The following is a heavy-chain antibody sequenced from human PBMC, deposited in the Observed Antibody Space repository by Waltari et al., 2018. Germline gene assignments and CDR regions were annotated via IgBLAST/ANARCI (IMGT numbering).Heavy chain of an antibody. D-gene: IGHD6-13*01. CDR1: GGSISSSSYY. V-gene: IGHV4-39*07. J-gene: IGHJ4*02. CDR2: IYYSGST. CDR3: ARREQQLVTFDY. Sequence: QLQLQESGPGLVKPSETLSLTCTVSGGSISSSSYYWGWIRQPPGKGLEWIGSIYYSGSTYYTPSLKSRVTISVDTSKNQFSLKLSSVTAADTAVYYCARREQQLVTFDYWGQGTLVTVSS.